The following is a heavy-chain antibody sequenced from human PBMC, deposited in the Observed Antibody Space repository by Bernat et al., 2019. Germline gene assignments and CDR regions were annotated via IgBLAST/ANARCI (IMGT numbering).Heavy chain of an antibody. J-gene: IGHJ4*02. CDR2: VYYSVST. V-gene: IGHV4-39*01. CDR1: GGSISSGSYH. CDR3: ARRKHHDY. Sequence: QLQLQESGPGLVKPSETLSLTCTVSGGSISSGSYHWGWIRQPPGKGLEWIGSVYYSVSTYYNPSLKSRVTISVDTSKNQFSLKLSCVTAADTAVYYCARRKHHDYWGQGTLVTVSS.